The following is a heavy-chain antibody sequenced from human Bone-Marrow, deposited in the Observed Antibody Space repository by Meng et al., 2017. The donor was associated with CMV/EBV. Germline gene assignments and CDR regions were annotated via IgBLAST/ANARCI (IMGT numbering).Heavy chain of an antibody. CDR2: IYYSGST. J-gene: IGHJ6*02. D-gene: IGHD3-10*01. V-gene: IGHV4-39*07. CDR3: ARVLVVRGVIITNYYYYYGMDV. CDR1: GGSISSSSYY. Sequence: SETLSLTCTVSGGSISSSSYYWGWIRQPPGKGLEWIGSIYYSGSTYYNPSLKSRVTISVDTSKNQFSLKLSSVTAADTAVYYCARVLVVRGVIITNYYYYYGMDVWGQGTTVTVSS.